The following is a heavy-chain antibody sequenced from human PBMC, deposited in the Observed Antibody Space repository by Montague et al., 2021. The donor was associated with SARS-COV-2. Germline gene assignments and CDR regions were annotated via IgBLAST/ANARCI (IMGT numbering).Heavy chain of an antibody. CDR2: IYSGGNTI. CDR3: AKELALAVQYYSYGMDV. J-gene: IGHJ6*02. CDR1: GFTFGNYA. Sequence: SLRLSCAASGFTFGNYAMNWVRQAPGKGLEWVSIIYSGGNTIDYAESVKGRFTISRDNSKNMLYLQMNSLRAEDTAVYYCAKELALAVQYYSYGMDVWGQGTTVTVSS. D-gene: IGHD6-19*01. V-gene: IGHV3-23*03.